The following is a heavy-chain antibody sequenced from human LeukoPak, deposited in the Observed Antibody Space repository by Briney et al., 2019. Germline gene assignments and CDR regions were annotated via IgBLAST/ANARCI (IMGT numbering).Heavy chain of an antibody. D-gene: IGHD6-13*01. CDR3: ARGYSSSWYAKQYFQH. Sequence: ASVKVSCKASGYSLTSYDINWVRQASGQGLEWMGWMNPNSGNTVYAQKFQGRVTMTWSTSTSTAYMELSSLRSEDTAVYYCARGYSSSWYAKQYFQHWGQGTLVTVSS. V-gene: IGHV1-8*01. CDR2: MNPNSGNT. J-gene: IGHJ1*01. CDR1: GYSLTSYD.